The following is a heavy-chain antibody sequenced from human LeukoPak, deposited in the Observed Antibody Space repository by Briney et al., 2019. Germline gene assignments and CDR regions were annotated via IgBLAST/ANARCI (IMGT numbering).Heavy chain of an antibody. V-gene: IGHV3-64*02. Sequence: GGSLRLSCVGSGFSFRYFAIHWVRQAPGKGLEYVSVINTDGRITYYADSVKGRFTISRDNSKNTVYLQVGSLRGDDMAVYYCTRDGGSFCDFDYWGQGALVTVSS. D-gene: IGHD1-26*01. CDR2: INTDGRIT. J-gene: IGHJ4*02. CDR3: TRDGGSFCDFDY. CDR1: GFSFRYFA.